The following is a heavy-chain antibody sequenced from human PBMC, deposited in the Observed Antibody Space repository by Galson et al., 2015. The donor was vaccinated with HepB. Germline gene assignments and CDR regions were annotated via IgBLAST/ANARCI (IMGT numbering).Heavy chain of an antibody. D-gene: IGHD5-18*01. CDR2: INVGKDNT. Sequence: SVKVSCKASGYTFTSYTIHWVRQAPGQRLEWMGWINVGKDNTEYSQKFQGRVTITTDTSASTAYMELSSQRSEDTAVYYCARLRASGYSYGYGFDYWGQGTLVTVSS. CDR3: ARLRASGYSYGYGFDY. J-gene: IGHJ4*02. V-gene: IGHV1-3*01. CDR1: GYTFTSYT.